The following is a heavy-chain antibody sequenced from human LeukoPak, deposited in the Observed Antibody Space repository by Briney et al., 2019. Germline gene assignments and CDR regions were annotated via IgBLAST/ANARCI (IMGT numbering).Heavy chain of an antibody. Sequence: PGGSLRLSCAASGFSFTNAGMHWVRQAPGKGLEWVAVITYDGSEIHYGDSVWGRFTISRDISTNTLFLQMNSLRAEDTAVYYCARRGGNDYSDYLMAAFDYWGQGTLVTVSS. V-gene: IGHV3-30*03. D-gene: IGHD4-11*01. CDR1: GFSFTNAG. J-gene: IGHJ4*02. CDR3: ARRGGNDYSDYLMAAFDY. CDR2: ITYDGSEI.